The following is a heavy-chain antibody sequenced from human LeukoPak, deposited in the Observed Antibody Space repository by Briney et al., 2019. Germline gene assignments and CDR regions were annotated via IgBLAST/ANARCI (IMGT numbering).Heavy chain of an antibody. D-gene: IGHD3-10*01. CDR3: ARGPQHSYGSRNYYNGLFDY. J-gene: IGHJ4*02. CDR2: INTDGSST. CDR1: GFTFSDYW. V-gene: IGHV3-74*01. Sequence: GGSLRLSCAASGFTFSDYWMHWVRQAPGKGLVWVSRINTDGSSTNYADSVKGRFTISRDNAKNTLYLQMNSLTAEDTAVYHRARGPQHSYGSRNYYNGLFDYWGQGTLVTVSS.